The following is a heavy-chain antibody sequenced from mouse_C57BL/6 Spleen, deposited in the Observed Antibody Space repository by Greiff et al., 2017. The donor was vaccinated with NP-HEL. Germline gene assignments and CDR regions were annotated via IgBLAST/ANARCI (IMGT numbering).Heavy chain of an antibody. CDR2: IYPGDGDT. CDR1: GYAFSSSW. CDR3: ARKDGYYRLDY. J-gene: IGHJ4*01. D-gene: IGHD2-3*01. V-gene: IGHV1-82*01. Sequence: QVQLQQSGPELVKPGASVKISCKASGYAFSSSWMNWVKQRPGKGLEWIGRIYPGDGDTNYNGKFKGKATLTADKSSSTAYMQLSSLTSEDSAVYFCARKDGYYRLDYWGQGTSVTVSS.